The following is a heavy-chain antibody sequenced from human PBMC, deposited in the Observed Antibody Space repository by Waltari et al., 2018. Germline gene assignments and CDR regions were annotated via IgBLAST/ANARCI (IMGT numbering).Heavy chain of an antibody. CDR2: INFDGNRI. J-gene: IGHJ4*02. CDR1: GFIFDHYW. Sequence: EVQLVESGGGSVQPGGYLRLSCAASGFIFDHYWMHWVRQAPGRGLEWVSRINFDGNRITYADSVKGRFTISRDNAKNSLYLQMNSLRAEDTAVYYCARETIVGATSDYFDYWGQGTLVTVSS. D-gene: IGHD1-26*01. CDR3: ARETIVGATSDYFDY. V-gene: IGHV3-74*03.